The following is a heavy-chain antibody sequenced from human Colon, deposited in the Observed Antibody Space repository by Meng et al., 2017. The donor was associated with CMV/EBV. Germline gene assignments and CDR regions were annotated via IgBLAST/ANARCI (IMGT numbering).Heavy chain of an antibody. D-gene: IGHD3-9*01. CDR2: IKQDGSEK. CDR3: AKPIQGRITIFSD. Sequence: GESLKISCAASGFTFSSYWMTWVRQAPGRGLEWVASIKQDGSEKNYVDSVKGRFTISRDNANNSLYLQMNNLRAEDTAVYYCAKPIQGRITIFSDWGQGSLVTVSS. V-gene: IGHV3-7*01. CDR1: GFTFSSYW. J-gene: IGHJ4*02.